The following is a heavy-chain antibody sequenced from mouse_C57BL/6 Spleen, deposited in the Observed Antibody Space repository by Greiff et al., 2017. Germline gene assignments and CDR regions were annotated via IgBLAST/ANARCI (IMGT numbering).Heavy chain of an antibody. CDR2: LHPSDSDT. V-gene: IGHV1-74*01. CDR3: AIMELGRYFDV. D-gene: IGHD4-1*01. J-gene: IGHJ1*03. Sequence: QVQLQQPGAELVKPGASVKVSCKASGYTFTSYWMHWVKQRPGQGLEWIGRLHPSDSDTNYNQKFKGKATLTVDKSSSTAYMQLSSLTSEDSAVYYCAIMELGRYFDVWGTGTTVTVSS. CDR1: GYTFTSYW.